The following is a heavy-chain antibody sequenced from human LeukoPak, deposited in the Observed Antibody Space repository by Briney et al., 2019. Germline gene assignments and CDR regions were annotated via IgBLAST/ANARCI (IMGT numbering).Heavy chain of an antibody. Sequence: GGSLRLSCAASGFMFSGYSMNWVRQAPGKGLEWVSSISSSSSYIYYADTVKGRFTISRDNAKDSLYLQMNSLRAEDTAVYYCARDPNYDFWSGYYVAYFDYWGQGTLVTVSS. CDR3: ARDPNYDFWSGYYVAYFDY. V-gene: IGHV3-21*01. J-gene: IGHJ4*02. D-gene: IGHD3-3*01. CDR2: ISSSSSYI. CDR1: GFMFSGYS.